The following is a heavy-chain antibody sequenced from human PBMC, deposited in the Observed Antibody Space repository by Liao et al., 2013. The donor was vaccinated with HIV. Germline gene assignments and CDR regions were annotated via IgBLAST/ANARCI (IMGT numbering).Heavy chain of an antibody. CDR2: MYTSGST. CDR1: GGSISSSF. J-gene: IGHJ3*02. D-gene: IGHD2-15*01. V-gene: IGHV4-4*07. Sequence: QVQLQQWGPGLVKPSETLSLTCTVSGGSISSSFWSWVRQPAGKGLEWIGRMYTSGSTNHNPSLKSRVTMSVDTSKNQFSLKLSSVTAADTAVYYCARDQCSGGSCYRTDVFDIWGQGTAVTVSS. CDR3: ARDQCSGGSCYRTDVFDI.